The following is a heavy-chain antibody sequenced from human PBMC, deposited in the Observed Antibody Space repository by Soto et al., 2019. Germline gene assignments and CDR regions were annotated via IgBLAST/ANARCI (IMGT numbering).Heavy chain of an antibody. CDR2: IYPADSDT. J-gene: IGHJ3*02. Sequence: GASLKISCQGSGNSFTRSWIGWVRQMPGKGLECMGIIYPADSDTRYSPSIQGQVTISADKSTSTAYLQWSSLKASDTAIYYCARREFGGDGFDIWGQGTMVTVSS. CDR1: GNSFTRSW. CDR3: ARREFGGDGFDI. D-gene: IGHD3-16*01. V-gene: IGHV5-51*01.